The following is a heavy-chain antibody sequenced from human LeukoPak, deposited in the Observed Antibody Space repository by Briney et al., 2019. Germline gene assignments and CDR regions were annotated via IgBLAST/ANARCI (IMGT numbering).Heavy chain of an antibody. V-gene: IGHV4-59*12. CDR2: IYHSGST. J-gene: IGHJ2*01. Sequence: PSETLSLTCTVSGGSISSYYWSWIRQPPGKGLEWIGYIYHSGSTYYNPSLKSRVTISVDRSKNQFSLKLSSVTAADTAVYYCARTYYDYVWGSYRSRSGLWYFDLWGRGTLVTVSS. CDR3: ARTYYDYVWGSYRSRSGLWYFDL. D-gene: IGHD3-16*02. CDR1: GGSISSYY.